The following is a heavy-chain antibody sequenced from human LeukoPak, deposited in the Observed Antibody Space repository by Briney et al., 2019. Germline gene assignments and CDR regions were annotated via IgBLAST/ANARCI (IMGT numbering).Heavy chain of an antibody. CDR3: ARRDSSGWNYFDS. J-gene: IGHJ4*02. CDR1: GGSISTYY. V-gene: IGHV4-59*01. CDR2: IYSTGST. Sequence: PSETLSLTCTVSGGSISTYYWSWIRQPPAKGLDLIGYIYSTGSTNYNPSLKSRVTIAVNTSKKQFSLNLSSVTAADTAVYYCARRDSSGWNYFDSGGQGTLVTVSS. D-gene: IGHD6-19*01.